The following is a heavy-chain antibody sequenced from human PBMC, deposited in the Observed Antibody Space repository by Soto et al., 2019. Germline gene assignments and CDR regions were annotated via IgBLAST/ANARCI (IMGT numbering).Heavy chain of an antibody. Sequence: VGSLRLSCAASGFTFSSYGMYWVRQAPGKGLEWVAVIWYDGSNKYYADSVKGRFTISRDNSKNTLYLQMNSLRAEDTAVYYCARDSLGYCSGGSCYPMHYYYGMDVWGQGTTVTVSS. CDR2: IWYDGSNK. CDR1: GFTFSSYG. J-gene: IGHJ6*02. CDR3: ARDSLGYCSGGSCYPMHYYYGMDV. V-gene: IGHV3-33*01. D-gene: IGHD2-15*01.